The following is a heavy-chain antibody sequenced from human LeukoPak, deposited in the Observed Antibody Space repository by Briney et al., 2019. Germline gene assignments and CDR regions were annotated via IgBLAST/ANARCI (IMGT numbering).Heavy chain of an antibody. J-gene: IGHJ3*02. CDR2: FHKTGGT. D-gene: IGHD2-8*02. CDR1: GGSIISYY. V-gene: IGHV4-59*01. CDR3: ATNRPVGGAYWGSFDI. Sequence: SETLSLTCSVSGGSIISYYWSCVRQPPGEGLEWIGYFHKTGGTNYNPYLKSRVTISVDTSKNQLSLKMTSVAEADRDVYYCATNRPVGGAYWGSFDIWRQGTLVTVSS.